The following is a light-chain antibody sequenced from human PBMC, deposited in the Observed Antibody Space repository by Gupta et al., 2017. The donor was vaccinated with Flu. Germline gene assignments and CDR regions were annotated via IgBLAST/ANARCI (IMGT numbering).Light chain of an antibody. J-gene: IGKJ3*01. V-gene: IGKV3-11*01. Sequence: PATLSLSPGERATLPCRASQSVSSYLAWYQQKPGQAPRLLIYDASNRATGIPARFSGSGSGTDFTLTISSLEPEDFAVYYCQQRSNWPLTFGHGTKVDIK. CDR3: QQRSNWPLT. CDR1: QSVSSY. CDR2: DAS.